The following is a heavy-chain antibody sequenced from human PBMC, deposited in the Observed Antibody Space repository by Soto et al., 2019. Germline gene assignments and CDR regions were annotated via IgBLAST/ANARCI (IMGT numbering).Heavy chain of an antibody. J-gene: IGHJ5*02. V-gene: IGHV3-33*01. CDR1: GFTFSSYG. CDR3: PTLRLQGFDP. Sequence: QVQLVESGGGVVQPGRSLRLSCAASGFTFSSYGMHWVRKAAGKGLEWVAVIWYDGSNKYYADSVRGLFSISRDTSKNTLYLKINRLRAEDNTVHYCPTLRLQGFDPWGQRLLVTIS. D-gene: IGHD4-4*01. CDR2: IWYDGSNK.